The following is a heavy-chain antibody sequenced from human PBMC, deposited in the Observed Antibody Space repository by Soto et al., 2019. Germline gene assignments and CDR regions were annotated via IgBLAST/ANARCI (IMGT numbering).Heavy chain of an antibody. CDR1: GGSISSSSYY. V-gene: IGHV4-39*01. Sequence: SETLSLTCTVSGGSISSSSYYWGWIRQPPGKGLEWIGSIYYSGSTYYNPSLKSRVTISVDTSKNQFSLKLSSVTAADTAVYYCARSTYSSGQDYWGQGTLVTVSS. J-gene: IGHJ4*02. CDR2: IYYSGST. CDR3: ARSTYSSGQDY. D-gene: IGHD6-19*01.